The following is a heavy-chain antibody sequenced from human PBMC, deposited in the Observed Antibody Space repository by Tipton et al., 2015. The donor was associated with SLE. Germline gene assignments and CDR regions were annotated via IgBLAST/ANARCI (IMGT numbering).Heavy chain of an antibody. CDR3: IPRGYSGY. CDR2: IKSKADGGTT. J-gene: IGHJ4*02. CDR1: GFTFRTYG. V-gene: IGHV3-15*01. Sequence: SLRLSCVASGFTFRTYGMHWVRQAPGKGLEWVGRIKSKADGGTTDYVAPVKGRFTMSRDDSKNTLYLQMNSLKTEDTAVYYCIPRGYSGYWGQGTLVTVSS. D-gene: IGHD5-12*01.